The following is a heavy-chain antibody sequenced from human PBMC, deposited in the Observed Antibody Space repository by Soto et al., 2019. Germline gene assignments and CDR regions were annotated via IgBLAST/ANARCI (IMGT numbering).Heavy chain of an antibody. CDR2: ISWNSGSI. Sequence: GGSLRLSCAASGFTFDDYAMHWVRQAPGKGLEWVSGISWNSGSIGYADSVKGRFTISRDNAKNSLFLQMNSLRAEDTALYYCAKTLSWNLGFDNWGQGTLVTVSS. J-gene: IGHJ4*02. CDR3: AKTLSWNLGFDN. CDR1: GFTFDDYA. D-gene: IGHD1-7*01. V-gene: IGHV3-9*01.